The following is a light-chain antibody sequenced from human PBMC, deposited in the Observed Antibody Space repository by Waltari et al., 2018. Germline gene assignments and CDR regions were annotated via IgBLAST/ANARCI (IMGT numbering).Light chain of an antibody. CDR1: SNNIGFYDL. CDR2: DVI. J-gene: IGLJ1*01. CDR3: CSYSGSGSFPYV. V-gene: IGLV2-23*02. Sequence: QSALTQPASVSGSPGQSITISCTGSSNNIGFYDLVSWYQQHPDKAPKLIIFDVIKRPSGVSDRFSGSKSGNTASLTISGLQTEDDADYYCCSYSGSGSFPYVFGPGTRVAVL.